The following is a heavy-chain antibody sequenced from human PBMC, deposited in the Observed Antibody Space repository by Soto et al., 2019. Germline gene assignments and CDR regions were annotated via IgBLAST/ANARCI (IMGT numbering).Heavy chain of an antibody. CDR2: ISAYNGNT. D-gene: IGHD6-25*01. CDR1: GYTFTSYG. V-gene: IGHV1-18*04. CDR3: ARNPQGSGWRYYYYGMDV. Sequence: VQLVQSGAEVKKPGASVKVSCKASGYTFTSYGISWVRQSPGQGLEWMGWISAYNGNTNYAQKLQGRVTRTTDTSTSTAYMELSSLRADDTAVYYCARNPQGSGWRYYYYGMDVWGQGTTVTVSS. J-gene: IGHJ6*02.